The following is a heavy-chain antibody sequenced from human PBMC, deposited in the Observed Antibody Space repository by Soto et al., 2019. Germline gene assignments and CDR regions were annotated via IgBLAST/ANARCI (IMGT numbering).Heavy chain of an antibody. J-gene: IGHJ6*02. D-gene: IGHD2-21*02. V-gene: IGHV4-30-4*08. CDR1: GGSISSEYFH. CDR3: AREDDGGDRDYYGLDV. Sequence: QVQLQQSGPGLVEPSQTLSLTCAVSGGSISSEYFHWTWIRQYAGKGLAWIGYIHYPGRIMYNPSFKSRMSMAVDTTKNQFSLQLTTVTAADTAVYFCAREDDGGDRDYYGLDVWGQGTTVTVSS. CDR2: IHYPGRI.